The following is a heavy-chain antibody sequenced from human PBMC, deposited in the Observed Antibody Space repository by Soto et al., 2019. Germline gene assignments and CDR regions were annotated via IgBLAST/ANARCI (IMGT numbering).Heavy chain of an antibody. CDR2: IYPGDSDT. V-gene: IGHV5-51*01. CDR3: ARTSGGHLYYLDY. J-gene: IGHJ4*02. D-gene: IGHD6-19*01. Sequence: GESLKISCKGSGYTFKSYWIGWVRQMPGKGLEWMGIIYPGDSDTRYSPSFQGQVTISADKSVSTAYLQWNSLKASDTAMYYCARTSGGHLYYLDYWAQGTLVTVSS. CDR1: GYTFKSYW.